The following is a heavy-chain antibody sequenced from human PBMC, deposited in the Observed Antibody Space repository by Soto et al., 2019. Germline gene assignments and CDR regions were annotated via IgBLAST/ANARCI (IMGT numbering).Heavy chain of an antibody. Sequence: GSLRLSCAVSEFNVMSYWMSWVRQAPGKGLEWVASIKEDGSEIYYLQSVRGRFTISRDSAGNALHLAMNYLSAEDTGVYFCARDIGFDYVNWGQGTLATVSS. V-gene: IGHV3-7*01. D-gene: IGHD3-16*01. J-gene: IGHJ1*01. CDR1: EFNVMSYW. CDR3: ARDIGFDYVN. CDR2: IKEDGSEI.